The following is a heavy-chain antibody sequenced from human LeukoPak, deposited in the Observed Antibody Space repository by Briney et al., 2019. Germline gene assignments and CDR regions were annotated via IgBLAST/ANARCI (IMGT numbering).Heavy chain of an antibody. CDR1: GGSISSYY. CDR2: IYYGGST. V-gene: IGHV4-59*01. D-gene: IGHD3-22*01. Sequence: SETLSLTCTVSGGSISSYYWSWIRQPPGKGLEWIGYIYYGGSTNYNPSLKSRVTISVDTSKDQFSLKLSSVTAADTAVYYCARDSPDYYDSSGYRIPFDYWGQGTLVTVSS. J-gene: IGHJ4*02. CDR3: ARDSPDYYDSSGYRIPFDY.